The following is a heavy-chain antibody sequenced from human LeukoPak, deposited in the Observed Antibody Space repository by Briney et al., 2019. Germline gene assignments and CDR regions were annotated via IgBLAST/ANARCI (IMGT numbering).Heavy chain of an antibody. D-gene: IGHD3-22*01. Sequence: GGSLRLSCAAFGFTFSSYGMHWVRQAPGKGLEWVAVISYDGSNKYYADSVKGRFTISRDNSKNTLYLQMNSLRAEDTAVYYCAKDQGVQYYYDSSGKENDYWGQGTLVTVSS. CDR1: GFTFSSYG. J-gene: IGHJ4*02. CDR2: ISYDGSNK. CDR3: AKDQGVQYYYDSSGKENDY. V-gene: IGHV3-30*18.